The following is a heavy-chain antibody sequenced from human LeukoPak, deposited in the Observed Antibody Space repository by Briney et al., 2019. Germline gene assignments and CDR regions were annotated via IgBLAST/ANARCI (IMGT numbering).Heavy chain of an antibody. Sequence: GGSLRLSCEASGFTFSHYSMNWVRQAPGKWLEWVSSITSTSTYIFYADSVKGRFTISRDNAKNSLYLQMNSLRAEDTDVYFCARGDSGSHDYWGQGTLVTVSS. CDR1: GFTFSHYS. J-gene: IGHJ4*02. D-gene: IGHD1-26*01. CDR2: ITSTSTYI. CDR3: ARGDSGSHDY. V-gene: IGHV3-21*01.